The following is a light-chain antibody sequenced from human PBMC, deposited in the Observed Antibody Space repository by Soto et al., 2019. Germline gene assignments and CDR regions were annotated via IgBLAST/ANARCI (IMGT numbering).Light chain of an antibody. CDR2: WAS. V-gene: IGKV4-1*01. CDR3: QHYYSPLWT. J-gene: IGKJ1*01. Sequence: DIVMTQSPDSLAVSLGERATINCKSSQSVLYSSNNKNYLAWYQQKPGQPPKLLMYWASTRESGVPDRFSGSGSGTDFTLTISSLQAEDVAVYYCQHYYSPLWTFGQGTNVEIK. CDR1: QSVLYSSNNKNY.